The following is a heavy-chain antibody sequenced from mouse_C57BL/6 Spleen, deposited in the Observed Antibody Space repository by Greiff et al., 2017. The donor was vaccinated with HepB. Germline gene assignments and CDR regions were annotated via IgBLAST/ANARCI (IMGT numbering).Heavy chain of an antibody. CDR1: GYTFTSYW. D-gene: IGHD3-3*01. V-gene: IGHV1-72*01. J-gene: IGHJ1*03. Sequence: QVQLQQPGAELVQPGASVSLSCTASGYTFTSYWLHWVKQRPGRGLEWIGRFDPTSGGTKYNAKFKSKATLTGDKPSSTAYLQLSSLTSEDAAVYECARGGHGEGDFEVWGTGTTVTVSS. CDR2: FDPTSGGT. CDR3: ARGGHGEGDFEV.